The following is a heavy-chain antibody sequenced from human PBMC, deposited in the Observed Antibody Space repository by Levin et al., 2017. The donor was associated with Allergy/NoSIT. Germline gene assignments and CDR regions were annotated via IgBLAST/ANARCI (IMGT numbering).Heavy chain of an antibody. V-gene: IGHV3-7*01. CDR2: IRQDGSEK. J-gene: IGHJ3*01. Sequence: PGGSLRLSCAASGFTFRISWMSWVRQVPGKGLEWVANIRQDGSEKKYVGSVKGRFTISRDNAKNSVYLQMNSLRVEDTAVYYCAKDNWAQRHIDAFDVWGRGTMVTVSS. CDR3: AKDNWAQRHIDAFDV. CDR1: GFTFRISW. D-gene: IGHD7-27*01.